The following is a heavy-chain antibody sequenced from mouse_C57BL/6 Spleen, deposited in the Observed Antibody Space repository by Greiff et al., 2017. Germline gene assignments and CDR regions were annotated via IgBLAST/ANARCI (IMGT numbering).Heavy chain of an antibody. CDR1: GFTFSDYG. CDR2: ISSGSSTI. D-gene: IGHD1-1*01. Sequence: EVQLVESGGGLVKPGGSLKLSCAASGFTFSDYGMHWVRQAPEKGLEWVAYISSGSSTIYYADTVKGRFTISRDNAKNTLFLQMTSLRSEDTAMYYCARPYYGSSYVGYYAMDYWGQGTSVTVSS. CDR3: ARPYYGSSYVGYYAMDY. J-gene: IGHJ4*01. V-gene: IGHV5-17*01.